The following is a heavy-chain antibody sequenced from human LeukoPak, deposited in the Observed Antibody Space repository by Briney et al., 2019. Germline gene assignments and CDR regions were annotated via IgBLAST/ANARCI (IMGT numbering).Heavy chain of an antibody. CDR3: ARYSGSYYDDAFDI. V-gene: IGHV3-33*08. J-gene: IGHJ3*02. Sequence: RSGGSLRLSCAASGFTFSSYGMHWVRQAPGKGLEWVAVIWYDGSNKYYADSVKGRFTISRDNSKNTLYLQMNSLRAEDTAVYYCARYSGSYYDDAFDIWGQGTMVTVSS. CDR1: GFTFSSYG. D-gene: IGHD1-26*01. CDR2: IWYDGSNK.